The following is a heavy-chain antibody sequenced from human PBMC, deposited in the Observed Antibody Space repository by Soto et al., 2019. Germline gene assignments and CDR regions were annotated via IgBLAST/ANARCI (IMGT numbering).Heavy chain of an antibody. Sequence: ASVKVSCKASGGTFSSYAISWVRQAPGQGLEWMGGIIPIFGTANYAQKFQGRVTITADESTSTAYMELSSLRSEDTAVYYCARSSLSWGSGSYYKYYYYYGMDVWGQGTTVTVPS. D-gene: IGHD3-10*01. CDR1: GGTFSSYA. J-gene: IGHJ6*02. V-gene: IGHV1-69*13. CDR3: ARSSLSWGSGSYYKYYYYYGMDV. CDR2: IIPIFGTA.